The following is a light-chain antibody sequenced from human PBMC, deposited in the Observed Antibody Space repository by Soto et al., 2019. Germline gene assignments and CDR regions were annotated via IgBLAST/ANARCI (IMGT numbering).Light chain of an antibody. CDR1: QSVNNN. J-gene: IGKJ3*01. CDR3: QQYNKWPLT. CDR2: SAS. V-gene: IGKV3-15*01. Sequence: EIVMTQSPVTLSVSPGERATLSCTASQSVNNNVAWYQQKPGHTPGLLIYSASIGATGTPARFSGSGSGSDFTLTISSLQSEDFAVYYCQQYNKWPLTFGPGTKVDIK.